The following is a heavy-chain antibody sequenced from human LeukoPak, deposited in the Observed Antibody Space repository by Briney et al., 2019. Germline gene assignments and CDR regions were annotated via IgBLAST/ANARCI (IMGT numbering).Heavy chain of an antibody. CDR1: GFTFDDYG. D-gene: IGHD2-15*01. J-gene: IGHJ3*02. CDR2: TNWNGGST. V-gene: IGHV3-20*04. CDR3: ARGLQAFDI. Sequence: PGGSLRLSCAAAGFTFDDYGMSLVRQARGKVLEWVSGTNWNGGSTGYADSVKGRFTISRDNAKNSLYLQMNSLRAEDTALYYCARGLQAFDIWGQGTMVIVSS.